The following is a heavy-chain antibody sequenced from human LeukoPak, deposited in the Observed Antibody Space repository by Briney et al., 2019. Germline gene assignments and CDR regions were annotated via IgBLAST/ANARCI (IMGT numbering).Heavy chain of an antibody. CDR3: ARIPGGDYRLDY. J-gene: IGHJ4*02. Sequence: ESGPALVKPTQTLKRTCTFSGFSLSTSGMCVSWIRQPPGKALEWLALIDWDDDKYYSTSLKTRLTISKDTSKNQVVLTMTNMDPVDTATYYCARIPGGDYRLDYWGQGTLVTVSS. CDR2: IDWDDDK. V-gene: IGHV2-70*01. D-gene: IGHD4-17*01. CDR1: GFSLSTSGMC.